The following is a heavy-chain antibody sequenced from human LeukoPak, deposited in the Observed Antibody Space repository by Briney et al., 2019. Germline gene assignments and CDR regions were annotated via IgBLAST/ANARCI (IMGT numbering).Heavy chain of an antibody. D-gene: IGHD3-16*01. Sequence: GGSLRLSCAASGFTFSRYALSWVGQARGKGLEGVSAISGSGGSTYYADSVKGRFNISRDNSRDTLYLQMNSLRAEDTAVYYCAKGYYDYVWGSYYFDYWGQGTLVTVSS. CDR3: AKGYYDYVWGSYYFDY. J-gene: IGHJ4*02. CDR2: ISGSGGST. CDR1: GFTFSRYA. V-gene: IGHV3-23*01.